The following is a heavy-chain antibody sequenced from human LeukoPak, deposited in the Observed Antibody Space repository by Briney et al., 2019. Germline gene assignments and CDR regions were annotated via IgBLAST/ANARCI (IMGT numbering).Heavy chain of an antibody. J-gene: IGHJ3*02. D-gene: IGHD3-16*02. V-gene: IGHV1-18*01. CDR3: ATTAALMITFGGVVAPGSFDI. CDR2: ISAYNSHT. Sequence: ASVKVSCTTSGYNFTNFGFNWVRQAPGLGLEWMGWISAYNSHTNYAQKLQGRVTMTTDTSTSTAYMELRSLNSDDTAVYYCATTAALMITFGGVVAPGSFDIWGQGTMVAVSS. CDR1: GYNFTNFG.